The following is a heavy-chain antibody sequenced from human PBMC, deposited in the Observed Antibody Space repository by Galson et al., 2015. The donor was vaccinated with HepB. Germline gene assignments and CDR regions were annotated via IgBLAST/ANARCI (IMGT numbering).Heavy chain of an antibody. V-gene: IGHV3-48*04. CDR3: VFLRGYHLKPLDY. CDR1: TFIFSTYS. CDR2: ISSSSTTT. D-gene: IGHD3-22*01. J-gene: IGHJ4*02. Sequence: SLRLSCAASTFIFSTYSMNWVRQAPGKGLEWVSYISSSSTTTYYADSVKGRFTISRDNAKNSLYLQMNSLRAEDTAVYHCVFLRGYHLKPLDYWGQGTLVTVSS.